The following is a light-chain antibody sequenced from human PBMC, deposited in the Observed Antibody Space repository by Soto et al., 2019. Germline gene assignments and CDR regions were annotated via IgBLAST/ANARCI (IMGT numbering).Light chain of an antibody. V-gene: IGLV2-14*01. J-gene: IGLJ2*01. Sequence: QSALTQPASVSGSPGQSITISCTGTSSDVGAYKYVSWYQQHPGKAPKLIIYEVSNRPSGVPNRFSASKSGNTASLTISGLQTEDEADYFCSSFSATTTTTVEFGGGTKLTVL. CDR3: SSFSATTTTTVE. CDR2: EVS. CDR1: SSDVGAYKY.